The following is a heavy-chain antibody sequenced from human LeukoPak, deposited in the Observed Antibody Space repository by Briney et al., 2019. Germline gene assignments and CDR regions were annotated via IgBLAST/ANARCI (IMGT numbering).Heavy chain of an antibody. CDR3: ARGALLWFGDRMEYYFDY. CDR1: GGSISSYY. CDR2: IYYSGST. D-gene: IGHD3-10*01. Sequence: SETLSLTCTVSGGSISSYYWSRIRQPPGKGLEWIGYIYYSGSTNYNPSLKSRVTISVDTSKNQFSLKLSSMTAADTAVYYCARGALLWFGDRMEYYFDYWGQGTLLTVSS. J-gene: IGHJ4*02. V-gene: IGHV4-59*01.